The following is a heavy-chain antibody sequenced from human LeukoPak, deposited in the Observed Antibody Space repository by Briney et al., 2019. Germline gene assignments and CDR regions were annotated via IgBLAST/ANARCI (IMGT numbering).Heavy chain of an antibody. V-gene: IGHV4-59*08. D-gene: IGHD1-1*01. Sequence: SETLSLTCTVSGGSISSYYWSWIRQPPGKGLEWIGYIYYSGSTNYNPSLKSRVTISVDTSKNQFSLKLSSVTAADTAVYYCVRLQAYYYYYGMDVWGQGTTVTVSS. CDR2: IYYSGST. CDR1: GGSISSYY. CDR3: VRLQAYYYYYGMDV. J-gene: IGHJ6*02.